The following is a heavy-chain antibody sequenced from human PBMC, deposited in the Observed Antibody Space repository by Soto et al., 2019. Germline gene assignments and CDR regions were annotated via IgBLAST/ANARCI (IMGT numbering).Heavy chain of an antibody. Sequence: SETLSLTCAVYGGSVNGYYWNGMRQHPWKGLEWIREINHTGGTHYSPSLRSRVTMSVDTSKNQFSLRLSSVTAADTAIYYCATRITVFGLLIPPFDPWGQGTQVTVSS. CDR3: ATRITVFGLLIPPFDP. J-gene: IGHJ5*02. CDR2: INHTGGT. D-gene: IGHD3-3*01. V-gene: IGHV4-34*01. CDR1: GGSVNGYY.